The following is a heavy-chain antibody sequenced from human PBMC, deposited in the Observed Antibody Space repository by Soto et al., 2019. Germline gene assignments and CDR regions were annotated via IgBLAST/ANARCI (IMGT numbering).Heavy chain of an antibody. Sequence: QVQLQQWGTGLLKPSETLSLTCAVYGGSFSLYDWSWIRQPPGKGLEWIGEINHSGSTNYNPYLKSRVSISVDTSKNQFSLGLRYVTAADTALYYCAPGDSYAYFGDWGQGTLVTVSS. CDR1: GGSFSLYD. V-gene: IGHV4-34*01. CDR2: INHSGST. D-gene: IGHD2-2*01. CDR3: APGDSYAYFGD. J-gene: IGHJ4*02.